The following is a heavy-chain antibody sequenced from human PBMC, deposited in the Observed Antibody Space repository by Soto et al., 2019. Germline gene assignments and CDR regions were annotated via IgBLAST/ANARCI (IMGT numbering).Heavy chain of an antibody. J-gene: IGHJ4*02. D-gene: IGHD2-2*01. CDR1: GGSISSGGYY. V-gene: IGHV4-31*03. CDR3: ARVSGEAAIAFDY. Sequence: QVQLQESGPGLVKPSQTLSLTCTVSGGSISSGGYYWSWIRQHPGKGLEWIGYIYYSGNTYYNPSLNSRFTITVGTSKTQFPLNLSSATTAETAGYYGARVSGEAAIAFDYWGQGTLVTVSS. CDR2: IYYSGNT.